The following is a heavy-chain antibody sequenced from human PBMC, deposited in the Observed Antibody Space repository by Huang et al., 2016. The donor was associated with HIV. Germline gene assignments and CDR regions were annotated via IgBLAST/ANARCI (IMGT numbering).Heavy chain of an antibody. J-gene: IGHJ4*02. Sequence: QVQLVQSGAEVKKPGASVTVSCKVSGYTLTELSMHWVRQAPGKGLEWIVGFYPEDGEKIYAQKFQGRVTMTEDTSTDTAYRELSSLRSEDTAVYYCATVYRRFRNHDSGDYYFDYWDQGTLVTVSS. CDR3: ATVYRRFRNHDSGDYYFDY. CDR1: GYTLTELS. D-gene: IGHD3-22*01. V-gene: IGHV1-24*01. CDR2: FYPEDGEK.